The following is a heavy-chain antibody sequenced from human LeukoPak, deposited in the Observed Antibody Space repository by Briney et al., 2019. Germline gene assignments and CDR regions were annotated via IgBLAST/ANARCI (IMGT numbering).Heavy chain of an antibody. D-gene: IGHD2-2*01. CDR2: ISTSGSTI. V-gene: IGHV3-11*04. CDR1: GFTFRDYY. CDR3: SRDLREDIVVVPAAMSSSWFDP. Sequence: GGSLRLSCAASGFTFRDYYMNWIRQAPGKGLEWVSYISTSGSTIYYADSVKGRFTISRDNAKNSLYLQMNSLRAEDTAVYYCSRDLREDIVVVPAAMSSSWFDPWGQGTLVTVSS. J-gene: IGHJ5*02.